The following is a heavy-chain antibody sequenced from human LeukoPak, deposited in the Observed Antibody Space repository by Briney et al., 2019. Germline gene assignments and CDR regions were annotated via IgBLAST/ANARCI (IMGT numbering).Heavy chain of an antibody. D-gene: IGHD5-18*01. J-gene: IGHJ4*02. CDR1: GGTFSSYA. CDR2: IIPIFGTA. CDR3: ARGDTAMAGNFDY. Sequence: ASVKVSCKASGGTFSSYAISWVRQAPGQGLEWMGGIIPIFGTANYAQKFQGRVTITADESTSTAYMELSSLRSEDTAVYYCARGDTAMAGNFDYWGQGTLVTVSS. V-gene: IGHV1-69*13.